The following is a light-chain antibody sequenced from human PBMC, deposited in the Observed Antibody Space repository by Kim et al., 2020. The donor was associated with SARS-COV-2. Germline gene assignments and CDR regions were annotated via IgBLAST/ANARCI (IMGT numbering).Light chain of an antibody. Sequence: GQSITISCTGTSSDVGGYVYVSWYQQHPGKVPQLMIYYVTNRPSGVSNRYSGSKSGNTASLTISGLQAEDEADYYCSSYTGTSALVFGSGTKVTVL. CDR1: SSDVGGYVY. V-gene: IGLV2-14*03. J-gene: IGLJ1*01. CDR3: SSYTGTSALV. CDR2: YVT.